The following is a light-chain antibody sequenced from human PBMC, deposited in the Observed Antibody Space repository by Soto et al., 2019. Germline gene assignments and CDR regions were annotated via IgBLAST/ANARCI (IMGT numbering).Light chain of an antibody. CDR1: QSVSSY. V-gene: IGKV3-15*01. CDR2: GAS. J-gene: IGKJ3*01. CDR3: QHYHGYPFT. Sequence: EIVLTQSPATRSLSPGERAALSGRASQSVSSYLAWYQQKPGQAPRLLIYGASTRATGIPARFSGSRSGAEFTLTITSLQPDDFAIYYCQHYHGYPFTFGPGTKVDIK.